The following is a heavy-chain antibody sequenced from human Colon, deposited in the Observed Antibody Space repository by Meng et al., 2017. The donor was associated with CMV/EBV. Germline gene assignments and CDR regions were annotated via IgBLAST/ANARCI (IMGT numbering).Heavy chain of an antibody. CDR3: TRDAAYSWKGASWFDP. CDR1: GYTFTSYD. D-gene: IGHD1-1*01. V-gene: IGHV1-2*02. J-gene: IGHJ5*02. CDR2: INPNSGGT. Sequence: ASVKVSCKASGYTFTSYDINWVRQATGQGLEWMGWINPNSGGTNYAQKFQGRVTMTRDTSIITAYMELSRLRSDDTAVYYCTRDAAYSWKGASWFDPWGQGTLVTVSS.